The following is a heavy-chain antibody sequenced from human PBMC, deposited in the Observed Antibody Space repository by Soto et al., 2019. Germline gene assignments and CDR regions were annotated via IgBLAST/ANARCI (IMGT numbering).Heavy chain of an antibody. CDR2: IYYSGST. CDR3: ARTVHDYVDY. Sequence: QVQLQESGPGLVKPSQTLSLTCTVSGGSISSGGYYWSWIRQHPGKGLEWIGYIYYSGSTYYNPFLKSRVTISVVTSKNQFSLKLSSVAAADTAVYYCARTVHDYVDYWGQGTLVTVSS. D-gene: IGHD6-6*01. J-gene: IGHJ4*02. V-gene: IGHV4-31*03. CDR1: GGSISSGGYY.